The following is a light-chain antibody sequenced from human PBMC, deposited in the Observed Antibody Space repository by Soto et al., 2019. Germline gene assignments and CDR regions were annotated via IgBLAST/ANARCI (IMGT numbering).Light chain of an antibody. CDR3: MQSTQLPPT. CDR2: EVS. CDR1: QSLLHITGETF. Sequence: IVMTQSPLTLPVTPGEPASISCRSSQSLLHITGETFLFWYLQKPGQSPQLLIYEVSTRVSGVPDRFSGSGSGTDFTLEISRVETDDVGIYYCMQSTQLPPTFGQGTRLEIK. J-gene: IGKJ5*01. V-gene: IGKV2D-29*02.